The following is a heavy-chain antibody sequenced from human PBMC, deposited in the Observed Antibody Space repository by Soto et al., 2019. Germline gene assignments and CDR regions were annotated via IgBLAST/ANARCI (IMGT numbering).Heavy chain of an antibody. Sequence: SETLSLTCAVSGYSINSGYYWVCIRQAPGKGLEWIGSIFHSGSTYYNPSHKSRVTISVDTSRNQFSLKLSSVTAADTAVYYCARGGGFYYDGGGYFADYWGQGTLVTVSS. V-gene: IGHV4-38-2*01. CDR1: GYSINSGYY. CDR2: IFHSGST. J-gene: IGHJ4*02. D-gene: IGHD3-22*01. CDR3: ARGGGFYYDGGGYFADY.